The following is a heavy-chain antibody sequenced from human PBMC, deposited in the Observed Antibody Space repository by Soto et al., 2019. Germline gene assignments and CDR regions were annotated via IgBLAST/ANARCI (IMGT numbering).Heavy chain of an antibody. J-gene: IGHJ6*02. V-gene: IGHV3-30*02. CDR2: IVFDGSQE. CDR3: ATKVRVTNYLYYGMDV. Sequence: GGSLRLSCAASGFSFNTSGMHWVRQAPGKGLEWVAVIVFDGSQEFYGDSVRGRFTISRDNSKNTLFLQMKSLTPEDTAVYYCATKVRVTNYLYYGMDVWGQGTTVTVSS. D-gene: IGHD2-21*02. CDR1: GFSFNTSG.